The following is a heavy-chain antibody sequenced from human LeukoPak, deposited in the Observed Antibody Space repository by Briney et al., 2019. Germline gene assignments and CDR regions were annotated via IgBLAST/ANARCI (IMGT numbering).Heavy chain of an antibody. CDR3: ARVGGSLTFDP. Sequence: PGGSLRLSCAASGFTFSSYSMNWVRQAPGKGLEWVSTLYRGGSTYYADSVKGKFTISRDNSKNTLYLQMNSLRAEDTAVYYCARVGGSLTFDPWGQGTLVAVSS. D-gene: IGHD1-26*01. CDR2: LYRGGST. J-gene: IGHJ5*02. CDR1: GFTFSSYS. V-gene: IGHV3-66*01.